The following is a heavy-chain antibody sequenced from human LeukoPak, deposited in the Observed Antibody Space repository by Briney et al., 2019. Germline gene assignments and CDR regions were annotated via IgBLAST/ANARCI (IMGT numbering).Heavy chain of an antibody. CDR1: GGSFSGYY. Sequence: SEILSLTCAVYGGSFSGYYWSWIRQPPGKGLEWIGEINHSGSTNYNASLKSRVTISVDTSKNQFSLKLSSVTAADTALYYCARHSRTYYDILTGPYGGYFDYWGQRTLVTVSS. J-gene: IGHJ4*02. CDR2: INHSGST. D-gene: IGHD3-9*01. V-gene: IGHV4-34*01. CDR3: ARHSRTYYDILTGPYGGYFDY.